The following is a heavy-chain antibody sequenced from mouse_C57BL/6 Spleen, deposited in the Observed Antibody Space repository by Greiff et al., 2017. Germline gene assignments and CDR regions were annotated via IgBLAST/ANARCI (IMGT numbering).Heavy chain of an antibody. D-gene: IGHD1-1*01. J-gene: IGHJ3*01. CDR2: IDPSDSYT. CDR1: GYTFTSYW. Sequence: QVQLQQPGAELVKPGASVKLSCKASGYTFTSYWMQWVKQRPGQGLEWIGEIDPSDSYTNYTQKFKGKATLTVDTSSSTAYMQLSSLTSEDSAVYYCARKKDYYGSSLAWFAYWGQGTLVTVSA. CDR3: ARKKDYYGSSLAWFAY. V-gene: IGHV1-50*01.